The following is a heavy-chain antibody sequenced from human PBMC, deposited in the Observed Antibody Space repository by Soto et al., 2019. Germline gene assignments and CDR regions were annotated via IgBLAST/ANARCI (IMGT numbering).Heavy chain of an antibody. CDR3: AGSELRRGVVDY. Sequence: QVQLVESGGGLVKPGGSLRLSCAASGFTFSDYYMSWIRQAPGKGLEWVSYISSSSSYTNYADSVKGRFTISRDNAKNSLYLQMNSLRAEDTAVYYCAGSELRRGVVDYWGQGTLVTVSS. CDR2: ISSSSSYT. CDR1: GFTFSDYY. D-gene: IGHD1-26*01. V-gene: IGHV3-11*06. J-gene: IGHJ4*02.